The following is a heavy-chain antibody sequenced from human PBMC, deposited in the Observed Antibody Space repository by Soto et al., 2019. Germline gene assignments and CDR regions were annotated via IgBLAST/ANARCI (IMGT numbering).Heavy chain of an antibody. J-gene: IGHJ6*02. D-gene: IGHD2-2*01. Sequence: GESLKISCAASGFTFSSYAMSWVRQAPGKGLEWVSAISGSGGSTYYADSVKGRFTISRDNSKNTLYLQMNSLRAEDTAVYYCAKDFSQLAAMLELQGGDYYGMDVCGQGTTVTVSS. V-gene: IGHV3-23*01. CDR3: AKDFSQLAAMLELQGGDYYGMDV. CDR2: ISGSGGST. CDR1: GFTFSSYA.